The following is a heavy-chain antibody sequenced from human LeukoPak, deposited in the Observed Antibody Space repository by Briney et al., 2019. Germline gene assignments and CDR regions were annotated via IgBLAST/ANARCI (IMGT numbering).Heavy chain of an antibody. CDR2: ISYDGSNK. CDR1: GFTFSSYG. J-gene: IGHJ4*02. V-gene: IGHV3-30*18. CDR3: AKTKGAVAGAIDY. Sequence: GRSLRLSCAASGFTFSSYGIHWVRQAPGKGLEWVAVISYDGSNKYYADSVKGRFTISRDNSKNTLYLQMNSLRAEDTAVYYCAKTKGAVAGAIDYWGQGTLVTVSS. D-gene: IGHD6-19*01.